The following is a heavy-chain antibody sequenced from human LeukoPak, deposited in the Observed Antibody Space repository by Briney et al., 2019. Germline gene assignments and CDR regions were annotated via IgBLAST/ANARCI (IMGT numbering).Heavy chain of an antibody. CDR3: ARGSSGSTYDYVDV. CDR2: ISGSGGST. CDR1: GFTFSSYA. Sequence: GGSLRLSFAASGFTFSSYAMTWVRQAPGNGLEWVSGISGSGGSTYYADSVKGRFTISRDDSKNTLSLQMNSLRAEDTAVYYCARGSSGSTYDYVDVWGKGTTVTVSS. V-gene: IGHV3-23*01. J-gene: IGHJ6*03. D-gene: IGHD3-22*01.